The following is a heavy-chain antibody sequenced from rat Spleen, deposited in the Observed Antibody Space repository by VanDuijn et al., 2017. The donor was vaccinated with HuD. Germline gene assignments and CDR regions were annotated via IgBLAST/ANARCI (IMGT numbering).Heavy chain of an antibody. CDR3: TREIIRGTKDWFTH. CDR2: VTSGGNNI. CDR1: GFTFSDFP. J-gene: IGHJ3*01. V-gene: IGHV5-46*01. D-gene: IGHD4-3*01. Sequence: EVQLVESGGGLVQPGRSMKLSCAASGFTFSDFPMAWVRQAPTKGLEWVATVTSGGNNIYYRDSVKGQFTGSRDNAKSTVYLQMNSLRSEDTATYYCTREIIRGTKDWFTHWGQGTLVTVSS.